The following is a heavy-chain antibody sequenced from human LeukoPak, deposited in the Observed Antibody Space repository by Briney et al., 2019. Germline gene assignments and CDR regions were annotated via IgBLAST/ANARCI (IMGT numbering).Heavy chain of an antibody. D-gene: IGHD2-15*01. J-gene: IGHJ5*02. CDR3: ARSQDVVVVAATPRYNWLDP. CDR1: GGSISSYY. CDR2: IYYSGST. Sequence: SETLSLTCTISGGSISSYYWSWIRQPPGKGLEWIGYIYYSGSTNYNPSLKSRVTISVDTSKNQFSLKLSSVTAADTAVYYCARSQDVVVVAATPRYNWLDPWGQGTLVTVSS. V-gene: IGHV4-59*01.